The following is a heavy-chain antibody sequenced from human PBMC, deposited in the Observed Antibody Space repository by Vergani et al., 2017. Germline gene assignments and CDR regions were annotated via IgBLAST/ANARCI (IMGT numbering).Heavy chain of an antibody. Sequence: EVQLVQSGAEVKKPGESLKISCQISGYSFTNYWIGWVRQMPGKGLEWMGIIHPANSDTRYSPSFQGQVTISVDKSISNAYLQRSSLRASDIAMYYCARLYGGDSSGSKYFDYWGQGTMVTVSS. CDR1: GYSFTNYW. J-gene: IGHJ4*02. CDR3: ARLYGGDSSGSKYFDY. V-gene: IGHV5-51*01. CDR2: IHPANSDT. D-gene: IGHD3-22*01.